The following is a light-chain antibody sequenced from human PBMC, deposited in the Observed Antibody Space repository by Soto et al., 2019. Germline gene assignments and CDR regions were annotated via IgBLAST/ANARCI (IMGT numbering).Light chain of an antibody. CDR1: QSVGSSQ. Sequence: EVLLTQSPGTLSLSPGERATLSCRASQSVGSSQLTWFQQKPGQAHGLLIYAASSRAAGIPDRFSGSGSGTEFTLTISSLQPDDFATYYCQHYNSYSEAFGQGTKVE. CDR2: AAS. J-gene: IGKJ1*01. CDR3: QHYNSYSEA. V-gene: IGKV3-20*01.